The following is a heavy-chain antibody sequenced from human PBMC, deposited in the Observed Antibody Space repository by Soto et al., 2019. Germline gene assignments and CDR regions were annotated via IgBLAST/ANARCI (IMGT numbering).Heavy chain of an antibody. CDR3: ARELDYGDYEVVDY. CDR2: INPNSGGT. J-gene: IGHJ4*02. Sequence: GASVKVSCKASGYTFTGYYMHWVRQAPGQGLEWMGWINPNSGGTNYAQKFQGRVTMTRDTSISTAYMELSRLRSDDTAVYYCARELDYGDYEVVDYWGQGTLVTVSS. CDR1: GYTFTGYY. V-gene: IGHV1-2*02. D-gene: IGHD4-17*01.